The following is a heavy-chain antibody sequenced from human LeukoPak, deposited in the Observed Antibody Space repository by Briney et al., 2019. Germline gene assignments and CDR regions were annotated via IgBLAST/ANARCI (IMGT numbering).Heavy chain of an antibody. CDR2: IYYSGYP. CDR3: ASAPASDVVVAVDACDI. V-gene: IGHV4-59*08. Sequence: SETLSXTXXXSXXSISXHYWTWIRQPPGKGLEWIAYIYYSGYPNYNPSLKSRVTISVDRSKSQFSLKLSSVTAADTAVYYCASAPASDVVVAVDACDIWGQGTMVTVSS. J-gene: IGHJ3*02. CDR1: XXSISXHY. D-gene: IGHD6-19*01.